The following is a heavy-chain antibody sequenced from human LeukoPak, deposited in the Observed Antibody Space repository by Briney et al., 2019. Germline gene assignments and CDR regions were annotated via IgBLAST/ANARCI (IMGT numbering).Heavy chain of an antibody. CDR2: ISSSGSTI. CDR1: GFTFSDYY. V-gene: IGHV3-11*04. D-gene: IGHD6-13*01. J-gene: IGHJ4*02. Sequence: GGSLRLSCAASGFTFSDYYMSWIRQAPGKGLEWVSYISSSGSTIYYADSVKGRFTISRDNAKNSLYLQMNSLRAEDAAVYYCASETPYTSSIVGFDYWGQGTLVTVSS. CDR3: ASETPYTSSIVGFDY.